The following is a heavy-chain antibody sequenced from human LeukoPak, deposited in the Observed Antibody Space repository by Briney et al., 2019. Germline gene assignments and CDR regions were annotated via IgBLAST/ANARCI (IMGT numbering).Heavy chain of an antibody. V-gene: IGHV1-2*02. CDR2: INPNSGGT. Sequence: ASVKVSCKASGYTFTGYYMHWVRQAPGQGLERMGWINPNSGGTNYAQKFQGRVTMTRDTSISTAYMELSRLRSDDTAVYYCARERWEPHDAFDIWGQGTMVTVSS. J-gene: IGHJ3*02. CDR1: GYTFTGYY. CDR3: ARERWEPHDAFDI. D-gene: IGHD1-26*01.